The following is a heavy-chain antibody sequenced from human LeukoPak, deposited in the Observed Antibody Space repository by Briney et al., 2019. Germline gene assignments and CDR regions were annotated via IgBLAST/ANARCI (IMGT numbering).Heavy chain of an antibody. J-gene: IGHJ5*02. D-gene: IGHD4-17*01. CDR2: IYHNGAT. V-gene: IGHV4-38-2*02. Sequence: PSETLSLTCTVSGDSVSSTFYWGWIRQSPRKGLEWIGSIYHNGATFYNPSLKSRVTISIDTSKNHFSVKLSSVTAADTAVYYCARGDDYTDFRWFDPWGQGTLVMVSS. CDR1: GDSVSSTFY. CDR3: ARGDDYTDFRWFDP.